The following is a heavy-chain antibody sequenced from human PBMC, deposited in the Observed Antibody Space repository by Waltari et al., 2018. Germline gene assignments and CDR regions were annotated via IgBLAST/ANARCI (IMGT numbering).Heavy chain of an antibody. CDR2: YDPEDAEM. D-gene: IGHD3-22*01. V-gene: IGHV1-24*01. CDR3: TTATYYFESGGYFIDY. Sequence: QVQLVQSGAEVKKPGASVKVSCRVSGYTLTELSVHWVRQAPGKGLEWMGGYDPEDAEMIYAKKFRGRVTMTEYTSRDTVYMEMSSLRSDDTAVYYCTTATYYFESGGYFIDYWGQGSLVTVSS. J-gene: IGHJ4*02. CDR1: GYTLTELS.